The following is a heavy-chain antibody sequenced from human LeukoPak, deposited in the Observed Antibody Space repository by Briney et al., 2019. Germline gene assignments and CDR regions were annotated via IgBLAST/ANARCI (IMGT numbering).Heavy chain of an antibody. J-gene: IGHJ4*02. CDR2: ISYDGSNK. Sequence: AGGSLRLSCAASGFTFSSYGMHWVRQAPGKGLEWVAVISYDGSNKYYADSVKGRLTISRDNSKNTLYLQMDSLRGEGAAVYYCAQSNGGLVAMVRGVISLELDYWGQGSLVTVSS. D-gene: IGHD3-10*01. V-gene: IGHV3-30*18. CDR3: AQSNGGLVAMVRGVISLELDY. CDR1: GFTFSSYG.